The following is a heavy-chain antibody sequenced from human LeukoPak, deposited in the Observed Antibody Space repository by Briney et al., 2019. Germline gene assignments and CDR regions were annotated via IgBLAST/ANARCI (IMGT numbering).Heavy chain of an antibody. CDR1: GGSISSGSYY. J-gene: IGHJ4*02. V-gene: IGHV4-61*02. CDR3: ARDVVAAAGSFDY. Sequence: SETLSLTCTVSGGSISSGSYYWSWIRQPAGKGLEWIGRIYSSGSTNYSPSLKSRVTMSVDTSKNQFSLKLSSVTAADTAVYYCARDVVAAAGSFDYWGQGTQVTVSS. D-gene: IGHD6-13*01. CDR2: IYSSGST.